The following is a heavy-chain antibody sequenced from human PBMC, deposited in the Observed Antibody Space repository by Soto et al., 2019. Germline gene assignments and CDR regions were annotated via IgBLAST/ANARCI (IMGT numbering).Heavy chain of an antibody. D-gene: IGHD1-7*01. J-gene: IGHJ3*02. CDR1: GFTVSSYG. CDR2: IWYDGSNK. CDR3: ARDQWGGYNWNYRVIGAFDI. V-gene: IGHV3-33*01. Sequence: PGGSLRLCCAASGFTVSSYGMHWVRQAPGKGLEWVAVIWYDGSNKYYADSVKGRFTISRDNSKNTLYLQMNSLRAEDTAVYYCARDQWGGYNWNYRVIGAFDIWGQGTMVTVSS.